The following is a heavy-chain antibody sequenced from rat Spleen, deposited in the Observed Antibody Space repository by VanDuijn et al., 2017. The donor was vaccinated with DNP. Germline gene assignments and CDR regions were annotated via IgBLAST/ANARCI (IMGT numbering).Heavy chain of an antibody. CDR1: GYSLTSSYR. J-gene: IGHJ4*01. CDR2: INSAGTT. Sequence: EVQLQESGPGLVKPSQSLSLTCSVTGYSLTSSYRWNWIRKFPGNKLEWLGSINSAGTTKYNPYLKSRISITRDTSKNQFFLQVNSVTAEDTATYYCARWPGYNPPYAMDAWGQGTSVTVSS. V-gene: IGHV3-3*01. D-gene: IGHD1-4*01. CDR3: ARWPGYNPPYAMDA.